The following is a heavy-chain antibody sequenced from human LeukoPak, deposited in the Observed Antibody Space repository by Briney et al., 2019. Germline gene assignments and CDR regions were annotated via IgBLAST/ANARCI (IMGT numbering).Heavy chain of an antibody. J-gene: IGHJ3*02. CDR2: IKQDGSEK. Sequence: GGSLRLSCAATGFTFCSYWMSWFRQAPGKGLEWVANIKQDGSEKYYVDSVKGRFTISRDDAKSSLYLQMNSLRAEDTAVYYCARDLEYCGGDCYHAFDIWGQGTMVTVSS. D-gene: IGHD2-21*02. V-gene: IGHV3-7*01. CDR3: ARDLEYCGGDCYHAFDI. CDR1: GFTFCSYW.